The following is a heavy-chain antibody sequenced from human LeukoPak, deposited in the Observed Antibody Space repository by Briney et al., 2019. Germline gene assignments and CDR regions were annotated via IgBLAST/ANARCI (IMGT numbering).Heavy chain of an antibody. V-gene: IGHV3-74*01. CDR2: INSVVIST. J-gene: IGHJ4*02. CDR1: GFSSSILW. Sequence: PRGSLRLSCTASGFSSSILWMQWVRPVPGRGRVWVSRINSVVISTNYADSVKGPSSTSTDHATNTLYLQINSLRAEDTAIYYCARDIAAAVDYWGQGTLVTVSS. D-gene: IGHD6-13*01. CDR3: ARDIAAAVDY.